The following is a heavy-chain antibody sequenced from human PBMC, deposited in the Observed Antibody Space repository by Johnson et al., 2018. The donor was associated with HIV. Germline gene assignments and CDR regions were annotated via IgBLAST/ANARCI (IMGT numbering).Heavy chain of an antibody. CDR1: GFTFNSYA. Sequence: VQLVESGGGVVQPGRSLRLFCAASGFTFNSYAMHWVRQAPGKGLEWVAFIRYDGSNKYYADSVKGRFTISRDNSKNTLYLQMNSLRAEDTAVYYCAKIIGYSSGLEIWGQGTMVTVSS. J-gene: IGHJ3*02. CDR3: AKIIGYSSGLEI. V-gene: IGHV3-30*02. D-gene: IGHD6-19*01. CDR2: IRYDGSNK.